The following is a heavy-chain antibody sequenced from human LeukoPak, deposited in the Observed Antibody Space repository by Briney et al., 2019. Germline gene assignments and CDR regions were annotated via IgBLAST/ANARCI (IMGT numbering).Heavy chain of an antibody. D-gene: IGHD5-18*01. CDR2: LYYSGST. CDR3: ARRYRSGYVDY. CDR1: GGSISSSSYY. V-gene: IGHV4-39*02. J-gene: IGHJ4*02. Sequence: PSETLSLTCTVPGGSISSSSYYWGWIRQPPGKGLEWIGSLYYSGSTYYNPSLKSRVTILVDTSKNHFSLNLSSVTATDTAVYFCARRYRSGYVDYWGQGALVTVSS.